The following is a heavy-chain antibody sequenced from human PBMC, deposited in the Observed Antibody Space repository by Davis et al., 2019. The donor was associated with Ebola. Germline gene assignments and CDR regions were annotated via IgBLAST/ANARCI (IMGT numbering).Heavy chain of an antibody. CDR2: IHYLGNT. CDR1: GASINNYF. V-gene: IGHV4-59*01. J-gene: IGHJ6*02. CDR3: ARGNYGDYIVLYYYNMDV. Sequence: SETLSLTCPVSGASINNYFRSWIRQPPGKGLEWVGSIHYLGNTNYNPSLKSRVTMSVDTSKNQFSLKLSSATAAATAVYYCARGNYGDYIVLYYYNMDVWGQGTTVTVSS. D-gene: IGHD4-17*01.